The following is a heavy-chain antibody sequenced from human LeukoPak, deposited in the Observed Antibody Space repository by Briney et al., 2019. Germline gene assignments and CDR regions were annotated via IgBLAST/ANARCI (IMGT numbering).Heavy chain of an antibody. CDR1: GYTFTSYY. V-gene: IGHV1-46*01. Sequence: ASVKVSCKASGYTFTSYYMHWVRQAPGQGLEWMGIVNPSGGSTSYAQKFQGRVNMTRDMSTSTVYMELSSLRSEDTAVYYCARGVATLGSNFDPWGQGTLVTVSS. D-gene: IGHD2-2*01. J-gene: IGHJ5*02. CDR2: VNPSGGST. CDR3: ARGVATLGSNFDP.